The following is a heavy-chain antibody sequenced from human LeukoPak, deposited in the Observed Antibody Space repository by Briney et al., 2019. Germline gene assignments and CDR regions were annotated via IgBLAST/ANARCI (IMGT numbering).Heavy chain of an antibody. V-gene: IGHV3-23*01. J-gene: IGHJ4*02. CDR1: GFTFSSFP. Sequence: PGGSLRLSCTASGFTFSSFPMSWVRQAPGKGLEWVSGITDSGGGTYYADSVKGRFTISRDNSKNTLYLQMNTLRAEDTAAYYCAKRGSGTYFDCWGQGTLVTVSS. CDR2: ITDSGGGT. CDR3: AKRGSGTYFDC. D-gene: IGHD1-26*01.